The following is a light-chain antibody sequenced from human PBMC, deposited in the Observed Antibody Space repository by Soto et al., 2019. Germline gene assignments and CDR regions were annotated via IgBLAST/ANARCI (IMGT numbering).Light chain of an antibody. CDR2: KAS. CDR1: QSISSW. CDR3: RKYNTFPLN. Sequence: IQMTQSPSILSASVVDRVTITCRASQSISSWLALYQQKPGKAPKLLIYKASGLESGVPSRFSGSGSGTDLTLTISSLQPDDFATYYCRKYNTFPLNCGGGTMVDIK. V-gene: IGKV1-5*03. J-gene: IGKJ4*01.